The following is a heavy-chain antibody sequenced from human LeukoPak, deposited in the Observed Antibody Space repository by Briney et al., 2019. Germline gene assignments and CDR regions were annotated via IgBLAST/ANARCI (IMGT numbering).Heavy chain of an antibody. CDR3: ARRTPGYSYGYADY. J-gene: IGHJ4*02. CDR2: IYYSGST. V-gene: IGHV4-31*03. CDR1: GGSISSGGYY. Sequence: PSETLSLTCTVSGGSISSGGYYWSWIRQHPGKGLEWIGYIYYSGSTYYNPSLKSRVTISVDTSKNQFSLKLSSVTAADTAVYYCARRTPGYSYGYADYWGQGTLVTVSS. D-gene: IGHD5-18*01.